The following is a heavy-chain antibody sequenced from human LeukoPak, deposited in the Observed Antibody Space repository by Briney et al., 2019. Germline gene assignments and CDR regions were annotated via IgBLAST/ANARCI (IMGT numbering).Heavy chain of an antibody. CDR3: ARVSTKFTYYYYGMDV. V-gene: IGHV3-64*01. J-gene: IGHJ6*02. CDR2: ISSNGGST. CDR1: GFTFRNYA. D-gene: IGHD5/OR15-5a*01. Sequence: GGSLRLSCAASGFTFRNYAVHWVRQAPGKGLEHVSAISSNGGSTYYANSVKGRFTISRDNSKNTLYLQMNSLRAEDTAVYYCARVSTKFTYYYYGMDVWGQGTTVTVSS.